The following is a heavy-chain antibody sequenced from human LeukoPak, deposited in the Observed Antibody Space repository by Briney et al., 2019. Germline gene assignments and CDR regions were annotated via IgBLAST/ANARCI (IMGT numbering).Heavy chain of an antibody. CDR2: ISSSGTTT. Sequence: PGGSLRLSCAASGFSFSVYEMHWVRQAPGKGLEWISDISSSGTTTYYADSVKGRFTISRDNAKNSLYLQMNSLRAEDTAVYYCTTLTVAPNFNYWGQATLVTVSS. CDR1: GFSFSVYE. D-gene: IGHD6-19*01. J-gene: IGHJ4*02. CDR3: TTLTVAPNFNY. V-gene: IGHV3-48*03.